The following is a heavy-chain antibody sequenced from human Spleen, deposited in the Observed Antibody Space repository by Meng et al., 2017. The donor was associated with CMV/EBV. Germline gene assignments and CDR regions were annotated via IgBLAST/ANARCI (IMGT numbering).Heavy chain of an antibody. CDR1: FTGYY. CDR2: INPNSGGT. J-gene: IGHJ5*02. CDR3: ARLNYYYDSSGRYNWFDP. V-gene: IGHV1-2*02. Sequence: FTGYYMHWVRQAPGQGLEWMGWINPNSGGTNYAQKFQGRVTMTRDTSISTAYMELSRLRSDDTAVYYCARLNYYYDSSGRYNWFDPWGQGTLVTVSS. D-gene: IGHD3-22*01.